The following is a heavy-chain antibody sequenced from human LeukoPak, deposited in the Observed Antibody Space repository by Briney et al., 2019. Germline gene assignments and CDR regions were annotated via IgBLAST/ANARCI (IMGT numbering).Heavy chain of an antibody. V-gene: IGHV3-7*01. J-gene: IGHJ4*02. D-gene: IGHD6-19*01. CDR1: GFTFSSYW. CDR3: ARDLPLAVAGTPNTAEDY. CDR2: KKQDGSEK. Sequence: GGPRRLSCAAPGFTFSSYWMSWVRKAPGKGLEWVANKKQDGSEKYYVDSVKGRFTISRDNARNSLYLQMNSLRAEDTAVYYCARDLPLAVAGTPNTAEDYWGQGTLVTVSS.